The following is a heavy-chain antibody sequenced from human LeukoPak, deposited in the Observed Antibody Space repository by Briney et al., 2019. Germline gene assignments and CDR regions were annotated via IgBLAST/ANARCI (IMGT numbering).Heavy chain of an antibody. Sequence: GGSLRLSCAASGFTFRRYGMTWVRQAPGKGLEWVSSISGSGGSTFYADSVKGRFTISRDNAKNSLFLQMNSLRAEDTAVYYCARDRSVWSRLDYWGQGTLVTVPS. CDR1: GFTFRRYG. CDR3: ARDRSVWSRLDY. CDR2: ISGSGGST. V-gene: IGHV3-23*01. D-gene: IGHD3-10*01. J-gene: IGHJ4*02.